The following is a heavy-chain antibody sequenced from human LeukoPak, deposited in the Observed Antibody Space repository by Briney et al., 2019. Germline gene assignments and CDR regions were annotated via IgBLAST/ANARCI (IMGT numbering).Heavy chain of an antibody. Sequence: PGGSLRLSCTASGLTFSKYAIHWVRQAPGRGLEWVAAISYEGTSQHYGAPVKGRFTISRDNSKNTVYLQINTLRTDDAAIYYCAKPYPTLTTSAVLDNWGQGTLVSVSS. D-gene: IGHD1-1*01. CDR3: AKPYPTLTTSAVLDN. V-gene: IGHV3-30*18. J-gene: IGHJ4*02. CDR1: GLTFSKYA. CDR2: ISYEGTSQ.